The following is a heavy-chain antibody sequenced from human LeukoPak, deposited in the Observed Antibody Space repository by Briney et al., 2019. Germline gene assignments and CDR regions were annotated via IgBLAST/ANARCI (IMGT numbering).Heavy chain of an antibody. Sequence: SETLSLTCTVSGGPISGYYWSWIRQPAGKGLEWIGRIFSSGSTNYNPSLKSRVTISVDTSKNQFSLKLSSVTAPDTAVYYCARVAAAGFYFDYWGQGTLVTVSS. CDR3: ARVAAAGFYFDY. V-gene: IGHV4-4*07. CDR2: IFSSGST. J-gene: IGHJ4*02. D-gene: IGHD6-13*01. CDR1: GGPISGYY.